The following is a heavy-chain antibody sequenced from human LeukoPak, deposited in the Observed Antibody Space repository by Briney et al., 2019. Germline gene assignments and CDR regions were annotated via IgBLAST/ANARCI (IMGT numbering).Heavy chain of an antibody. CDR2: IYYSGST. Sequence: TSETLSLTCTVSGGSISSSSYYWGWIRQPPGKGLEWIGSIYYSGSTYYNPSLKSRVTISVDTSKNQFSLKLSSVTAADTAVYYCARDMASSSYWEFDYWGQGTLVTVSS. V-gene: IGHV4-39*07. J-gene: IGHJ4*02. CDR1: GGSISSSSYY. D-gene: IGHD6-6*01. CDR3: ARDMASSSYWEFDY.